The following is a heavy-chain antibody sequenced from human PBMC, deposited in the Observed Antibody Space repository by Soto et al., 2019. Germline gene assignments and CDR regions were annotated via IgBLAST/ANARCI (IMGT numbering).Heavy chain of an antibody. V-gene: IGHV3-7*03. CDR2: IKQDGSEK. CDR1: GFTFSSYW. Sequence: EVQLVESGGGLVQPGGSLRLSCAASGFTFSSYWMSWVHQAPGKGLEWVANIKQDGSEKYYVDSVKGRFTISRDNAKNSLYLQMNSLRAEDTAVYYCARGWGRIAAAGTGIGWFDPWGQGTLVTVSS. D-gene: IGHD6-13*01. CDR3: ARGWGRIAAAGTGIGWFDP. J-gene: IGHJ5*02.